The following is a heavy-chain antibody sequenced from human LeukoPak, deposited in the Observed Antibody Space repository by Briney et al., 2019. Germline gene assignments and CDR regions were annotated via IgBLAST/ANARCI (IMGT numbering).Heavy chain of an antibody. V-gene: IGHV3-48*03. CDR3: ARDNDSSGYYLGYYYYYMDV. Sequence: GGSLRLSCAASGFTFSSYEMNWVRQAPGKGLEWVSYISSSGSTIYYADSVKGRFTISRDNAKNSLYLQMNSLRAEDTAVYYCARDNDSSGYYLGYYYYYMDVWGKGATVTVSS. CDR2: ISSSGSTI. D-gene: IGHD3-22*01. CDR1: GFTFSSYE. J-gene: IGHJ6*03.